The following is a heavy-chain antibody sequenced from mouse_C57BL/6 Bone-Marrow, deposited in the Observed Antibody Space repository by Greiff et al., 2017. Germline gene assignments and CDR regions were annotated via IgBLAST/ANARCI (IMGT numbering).Heavy chain of an antibody. V-gene: IGHV1-64*01. CDR2: INPNSGST. CDR1: GYTFTSYW. CDR3: ALHALFAY. Sequence: QVQLQQPGAELVKPGASVTLSCKASGYTFTSYWMHWVKQRPGQGLEWIGIINPNSGSTNYNEKFKSKATLTVDKSTSTAYMQLSRLTSEDSAVYYCALHALFAYWGQGTLVTVSA. J-gene: IGHJ3*01. D-gene: IGHD2-10*01.